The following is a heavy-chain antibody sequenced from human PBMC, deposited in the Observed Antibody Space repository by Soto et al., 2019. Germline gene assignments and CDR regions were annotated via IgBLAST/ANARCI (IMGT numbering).Heavy chain of an antibody. Sequence: QVQLQESGPGLVKPSETLSLTCTVSGGSISSYYWSWIRQPPGKGLEWIGYIYYSGSTNYNPSLKRRVTIPVDKSKNQFSLKLSSVTAADTAVYYCARRYGDQFDYWGQGTLVTVSS. D-gene: IGHD4-17*01. CDR3: ARRYGDQFDY. CDR1: GGSISSYY. J-gene: IGHJ4*02. CDR2: IYYSGST. V-gene: IGHV4-59*01.